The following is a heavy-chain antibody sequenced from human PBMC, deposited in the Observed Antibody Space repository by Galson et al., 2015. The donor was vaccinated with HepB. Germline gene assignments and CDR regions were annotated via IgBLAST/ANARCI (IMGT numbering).Heavy chain of an antibody. V-gene: IGHV5-51*01. Sequence: QSGAEVKKPVESLKISCMGSGSSFTNYWIGCVRQMPGKGLEWMGIIYPGDSDTRYSPSFQGQATISADKSFSTAYLQWSSLKASDTAMYYCARGPCSGWYGRWFDPWGQGTLVTVSS. CDR2: IYPGDSDT. D-gene: IGHD6-19*01. CDR1: GSSFTNYW. J-gene: IGHJ5*02. CDR3: ARGPCSGWYGRWFDP.